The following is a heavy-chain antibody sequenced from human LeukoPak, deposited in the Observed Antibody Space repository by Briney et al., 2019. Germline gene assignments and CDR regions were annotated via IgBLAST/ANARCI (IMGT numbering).Heavy chain of an antibody. CDR1: GGSVSRDY. Sequence: SETLSLTCSVSGGSVSRDYWSWIRQPPGKRLEWLGYIYNIGGTNYNPSLKSRVSISVDTSKNQFSLMLTSVTAADTAVYYCAREAVAGTLGYWGQGALVTVSS. J-gene: IGHJ4*02. CDR2: IYNIGGT. D-gene: IGHD6-19*01. CDR3: AREAVAGTLGY. V-gene: IGHV4-59*02.